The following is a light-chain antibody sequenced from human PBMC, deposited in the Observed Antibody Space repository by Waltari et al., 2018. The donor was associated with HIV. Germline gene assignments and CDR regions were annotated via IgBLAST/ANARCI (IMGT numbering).Light chain of an antibody. CDR3: GTWDDSLNGHWV. CDR1: ISNVGTNY. Sequence: QSVLTQPPSVSAAPGQTVTISCPGSISNVGTNYVSWYQQLPRPAPNLLIYGNDERPSGIPDRCSGSRSGTAAALDITGLQTGDEADYYCGTWDDSLNGHWVFGGGTKVTVL. V-gene: IGLV1-51*01. J-gene: IGLJ3*02. CDR2: GND.